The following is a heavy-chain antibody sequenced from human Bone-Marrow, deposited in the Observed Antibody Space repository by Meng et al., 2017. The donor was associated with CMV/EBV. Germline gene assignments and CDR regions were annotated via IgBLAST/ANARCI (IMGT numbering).Heavy chain of an antibody. CDR2: INSDGSST. D-gene: IGHD2-2*01. Sequence: GGSLRLSCAASGFTFSSYWMRWVRQAPGKGLVWVSRINSDGSSTSYADSVKGRFTISRDNAKNTLYLQMNSLRAEDTAVYYCARARVVVPAAMAYWGQGTLVTVSS. CDR3: ARARVVVPAAMAY. V-gene: IGHV3-74*01. CDR1: GFTFSSYW. J-gene: IGHJ4*02.